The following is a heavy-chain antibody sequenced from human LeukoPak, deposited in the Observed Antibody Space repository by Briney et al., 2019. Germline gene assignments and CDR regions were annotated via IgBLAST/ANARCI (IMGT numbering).Heavy chain of an antibody. CDR2: IYYSGNT. D-gene: IGHD6-13*01. V-gene: IGHV4-39*07. Sequence: PSETLSLTCTVSGGSISNSSYYWGWIRQPPGKGLEWIGSIYYSGNTSYNPSLKGRVTISVDKSKNQFFLKLSSVTATDTAVYYCARRVHSSSWSSYFDYWGQETLVTVSS. CDR3: ARRVHSSSWSSYFDY. CDR1: GGSISNSSYY. J-gene: IGHJ4*02.